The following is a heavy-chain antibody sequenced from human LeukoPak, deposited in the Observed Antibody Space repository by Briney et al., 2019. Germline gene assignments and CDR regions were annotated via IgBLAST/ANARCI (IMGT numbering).Heavy chain of an antibody. CDR1: GHIFTGCY. CDR2: INPNSGGT. D-gene: IGHD2-2*01. CDR3: ARFLVSGAKTFDY. J-gene: IGHJ4*02. V-gene: IGHV1-2*02. Sequence: ASVKVSCKASGHIFTGCYMHWVRQAPGQGLEWMGWINPNSGGTNYAQKFQGRVTMTRDTSISTAYMELSRLRSDDTAVYYCARFLVSGAKTFDYWGQGTLVTVSS.